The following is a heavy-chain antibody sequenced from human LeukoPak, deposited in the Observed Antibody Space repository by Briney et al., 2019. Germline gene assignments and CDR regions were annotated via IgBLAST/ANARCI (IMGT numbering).Heavy chain of an antibody. Sequence: SETLSLTCAVYGGSFSGYYWSWIRQPPGKGLEWIGYIYYSGSTNYNPSLKSRVTISVDTSKNQFSLKLSSVTAADTAVYYCARGAAVRYSGYDSDYWGQGTLVTVSS. V-gene: IGHV4-59*01. CDR2: IYYSGST. CDR3: ARGAAVRYSGYDSDY. J-gene: IGHJ4*02. CDR1: GGSFSGYY. D-gene: IGHD5-12*01.